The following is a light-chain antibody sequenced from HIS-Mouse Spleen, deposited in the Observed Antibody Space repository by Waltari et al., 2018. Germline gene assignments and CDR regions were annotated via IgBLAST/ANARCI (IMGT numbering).Light chain of an antibody. J-gene: IGLJ2*01. CDR3: YSTDSSGNHRV. Sequence: SYELTQPTSVSVSPGHTARITCSGDALPKQYAYWYHQKSGQAPVLVIYEDSKRPSGIPERFSGSSSGTMATLTISGAQVEDEADYYCYSTDSSGNHRVFGGGTKLTVL. V-gene: IGLV3-10*01. CDR2: EDS. CDR1: ALPKQY.